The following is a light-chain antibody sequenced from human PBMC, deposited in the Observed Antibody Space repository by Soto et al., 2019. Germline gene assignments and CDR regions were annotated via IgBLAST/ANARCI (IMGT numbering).Light chain of an antibody. J-gene: IGKJ1*01. CDR2: DGY. CDR1: QSVSSY. V-gene: IGKV3-20*01. Sequence: EIVLTQSPATLSLSPGERATLSCRASQSVSSYLAWYQQKPGQAPRLLIYDGYSRATGSPDTFSGSGSGTDFTLTISRLEPEDFAVYYCHQYSSSRRTFGQGTKVDIK. CDR3: HQYSSSRRT.